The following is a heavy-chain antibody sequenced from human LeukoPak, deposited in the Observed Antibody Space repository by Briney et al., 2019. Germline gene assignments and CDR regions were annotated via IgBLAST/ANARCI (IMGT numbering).Heavy chain of an antibody. V-gene: IGHV3-43*01. CDR1: GFTFSSYT. J-gene: IGHJ6*02. CDR3: AKEASGSYGMDV. Sequence: PGGSLRLSCAASGFTFSSYTMHWVRQAPGKGLEWVSLISWDGGSTYYADSVKGRFTISRDNSKNSLYLQMNSLRTEDTALYYCAKEASGSYGMDVWGQGTTVTVS. CDR2: ISWDGGST. D-gene: IGHD1-26*01.